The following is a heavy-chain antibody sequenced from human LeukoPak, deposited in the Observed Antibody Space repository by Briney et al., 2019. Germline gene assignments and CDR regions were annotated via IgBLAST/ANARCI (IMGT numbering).Heavy chain of an antibody. CDR3: AKDSPSRTATTEVPADY. J-gene: IGHJ4*02. D-gene: IGHD1/OR15-1a*01. V-gene: IGHV3-21*01. CDR2: ICSSSSYI. CDR1: GFSFRDYT. Sequence: GGSLRLSCAASGFSFRDYTMNWVRQAPGKGLERVASICSSSSYIYFANSVRGRFTISRDNAKNSLYLQMNSLRAEDTAVYYCAKDSPSRTATTEVPADYWGQGTLVTVSS.